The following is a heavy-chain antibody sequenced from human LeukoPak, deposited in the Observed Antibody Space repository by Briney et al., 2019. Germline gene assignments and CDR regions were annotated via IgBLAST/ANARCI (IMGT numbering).Heavy chain of an antibody. Sequence: SETLSLTCTVSGGSISGHYWTWIRQPPGKGLEWIGQIHYSGRPDYNPSLKSRVTISVDTSKNQLSLKVTSVTGADTAVYYCARFGVDYDMNVWGQGTTVTVSS. V-gene: IGHV4-59*11. J-gene: IGHJ6*02. D-gene: IGHD3-16*01. CDR1: GGSISGHY. CDR3: ARFGVDYDMNV. CDR2: IHYSGRP.